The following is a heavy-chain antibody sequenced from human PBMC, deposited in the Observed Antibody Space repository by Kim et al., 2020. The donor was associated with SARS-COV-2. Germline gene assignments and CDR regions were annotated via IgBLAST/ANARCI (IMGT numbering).Heavy chain of an antibody. Sequence: GGSLRLSCAASGFTFSTYAMIWVRQAPGMGLEWVSAISSSSTNTYYADSVKGRFTSSRDNSKLTLYRQMNSLRVEETAVDYCAKTWNAPGGWGQGTTV. V-gene: IGHV3-23*01. CDR1: GFTFSTYA. CDR2: ISSSSTNT. D-gene: IGHD1-1*01. CDR3: AKTWNAPGG. J-gene: IGHJ6*01.